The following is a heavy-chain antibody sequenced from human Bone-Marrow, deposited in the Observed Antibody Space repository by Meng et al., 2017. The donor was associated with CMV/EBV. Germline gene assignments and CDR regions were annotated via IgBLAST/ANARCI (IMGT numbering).Heavy chain of an antibody. CDR3: ARAKGWNYAYYFDY. Sequence: GGSLRLSCAASGFTFDDYGMSWVRQAPGKGLEWVSAISGSGGSTYYADSVKGRFTISRDNSKKTLYLQMNSLRAEDTALYYCARAKGWNYAYYFDYWGQGTLVTVSS. CDR2: ISGSGGST. CDR1: GFTFDDYG. D-gene: IGHD1-7*01. J-gene: IGHJ4*02. V-gene: IGHV3-23*01.